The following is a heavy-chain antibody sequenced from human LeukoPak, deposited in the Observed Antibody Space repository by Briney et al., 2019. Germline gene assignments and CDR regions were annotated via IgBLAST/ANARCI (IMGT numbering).Heavy chain of an antibody. CDR3: ARDRYVGGSYRAIFDY. CDR1: GFTFSSYW. CDR2: IKQDGSEK. Sequence: SGGSLRLSCAASGFTFSSYWMSWVRQAPGKGLEWVANIKQDGSEKYYVDSVKGRFTISRDNAKNSLYLQMNSLRAEDTAVYYCARDRYVGGSYRAIFDYWGQGTLVTVSS. J-gene: IGHJ4*02. D-gene: IGHD3-16*02. V-gene: IGHV3-7*03.